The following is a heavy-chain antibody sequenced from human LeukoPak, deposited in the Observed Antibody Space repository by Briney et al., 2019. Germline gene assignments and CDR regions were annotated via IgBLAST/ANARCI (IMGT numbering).Heavy chain of an antibody. J-gene: IGHJ4*02. CDR3: ARGVIGRIAAAGTPFDY. D-gene: IGHD6-13*01. CDR2: ISSSSSYI. Sequence: GGSLRLSCAASGFTFSSYSMNWVRQAPGKGLEWVSSISSSSSYIYYADSVKGRFTISRDNAKNSLYLQMNSLRAEDTAVYYCARGVIGRIAAAGTPFDYWGQGTLVTVSS. V-gene: IGHV3-21*01. CDR1: GFTFSSYS.